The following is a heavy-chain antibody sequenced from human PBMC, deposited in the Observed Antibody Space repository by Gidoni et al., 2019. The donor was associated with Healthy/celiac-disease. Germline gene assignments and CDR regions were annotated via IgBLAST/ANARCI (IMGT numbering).Heavy chain of an antibody. CDR2: IIPIFGTA. CDR1: GGTFRSYA. CDR3: ARAQDIVVVPAAPRYYYYYGMDV. J-gene: IGHJ6*02. D-gene: IGHD2-2*01. Sequence: QVQLVQSGAEVKKPGSSVKVSCKASGGTFRSYAISWVRPAPGQGLEWMGGIIPIFGTANYAQKFQGRVTITADESTSTAYMELSSLRSEDTAVYYCARAQDIVVVPAAPRYYYYYGMDVWGQGTTVTVSS. V-gene: IGHV1-69*01.